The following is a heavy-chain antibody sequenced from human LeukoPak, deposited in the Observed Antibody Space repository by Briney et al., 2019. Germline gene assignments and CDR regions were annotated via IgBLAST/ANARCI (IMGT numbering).Heavy chain of an antibody. CDR2: IWYDGSNK. CDR3: ARDRGAYYFDY. Sequence: PGGSLRLSCAASGFTFSSYGMHWVRQAPGKGLEWVAVIWYDGSNKYYADSVKGRFTISRDNSKNTLYLQVNSLRAEDTAVYYCARDRGAYYFDYWGQGTLVTVSS. V-gene: IGHV3-33*01. J-gene: IGHJ4*02. CDR1: GFTFSSYG. D-gene: IGHD3-16*01.